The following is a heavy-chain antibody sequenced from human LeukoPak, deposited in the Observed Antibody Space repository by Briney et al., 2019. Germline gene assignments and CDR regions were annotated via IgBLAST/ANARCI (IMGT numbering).Heavy chain of an antibody. D-gene: IGHD3-10*01. CDR1: GYSISSGYY. Sequence: PSETLSLTCAVSGYSISSGYYWGWIRQPPGKGLEWIGSTYHSGSTYYNPSLKSRVTISVDTSKNQFSLKLSSVTAADTAVYYCARPVWFGESNWFDPWGQGTMVTVSS. CDR3: ARPVWFGESNWFDP. J-gene: IGHJ5*02. CDR2: TYHSGST. V-gene: IGHV4-38-2*01.